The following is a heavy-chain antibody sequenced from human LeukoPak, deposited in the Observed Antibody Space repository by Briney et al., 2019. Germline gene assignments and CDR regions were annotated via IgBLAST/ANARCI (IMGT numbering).Heavy chain of an antibody. J-gene: IGHJ6*03. CDR2: IYYSGST. Sequence: SETLSLTCTVSGGSISSGDYYWSWIRQPPGKGLEWIGYIYYSGSTYYNPSLKSRVTISVDTSKNQFSLKLSSVTAADTAVYYCARDQFRMVRDGDYYYYYYMDVWGKGTTVTVSS. D-gene: IGHD3-10*01. V-gene: IGHV4-30-4*01. CDR1: GGSISSGDYY. CDR3: ARDQFRMVRDGDYYYYYYMDV.